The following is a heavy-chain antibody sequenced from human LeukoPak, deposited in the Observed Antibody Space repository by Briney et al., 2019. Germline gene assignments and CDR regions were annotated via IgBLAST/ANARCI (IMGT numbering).Heavy chain of an antibody. J-gene: IGHJ4*02. D-gene: IGHD3-22*01. Sequence: PGGSLRLSCAASGFTFSSYAMHWVRQAPGKGLEWVSSISSSSSYIYYADSVKGRFTISRDNAKNSLYLQMNSLRAEDTAVYYCARDTYYYDSSGYNYWGQGTLVTVSS. CDR2: ISSSSSYI. V-gene: IGHV3-21*01. CDR3: ARDTYYYDSSGYNY. CDR1: GFTFSSYA.